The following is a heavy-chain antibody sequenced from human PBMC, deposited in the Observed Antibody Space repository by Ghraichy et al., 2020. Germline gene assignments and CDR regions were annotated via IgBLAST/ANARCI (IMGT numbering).Heavy chain of an antibody. D-gene: IGHD6-13*01. CDR1: GITFSNYA. Sequence: GGSLRLSCAASGITFSNYAMSWVRQAPGKGLEWVSAISGSGSNTYYAVSVKGRFTISRDNSKNTLYLQMNSLRAEDTAVYYCAKPGWGISSAGTDYGMDVGGQVTTFTVSS. V-gene: IGHV3-23*01. J-gene: IGHJ6*02. CDR3: AKPGWGISSAGTDYGMDV. CDR2: ISGSGSNT.